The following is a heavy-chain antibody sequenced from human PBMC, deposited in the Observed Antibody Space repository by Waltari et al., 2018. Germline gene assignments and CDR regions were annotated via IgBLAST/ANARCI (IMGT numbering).Heavy chain of an antibody. CDR1: GFTFSSYW. Sequence: EVQLVESGGGLVKPGGSLRLSCSASGFTFSSYWMSWVRQAPGKGLEWVAKIKQDGSEKYYVDSVKGRFTISRDNAKNSLYLQMNSLRAEDTAVYYCAREKVAARPFDYWGQGTLVTVSS. CDR3: AREKVAARPFDY. V-gene: IGHV3-7*01. D-gene: IGHD6-6*01. J-gene: IGHJ4*02. CDR2: IKQDGSEK.